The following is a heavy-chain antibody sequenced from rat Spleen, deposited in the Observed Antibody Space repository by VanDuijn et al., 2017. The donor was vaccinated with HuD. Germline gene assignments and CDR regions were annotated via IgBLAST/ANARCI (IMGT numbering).Heavy chain of an antibody. Sequence: EVQLVESDGGLVQPGRSLKLSCTASGFTFSDYYMAWVRQAPTKGLEWVATISYDGSSIDYPDSVRGRFTISRDDAQNTLYLQMNSLRSEDTATYYCTRGNYPGDYFDYWGQGVMVTVSS. CDR2: ISYDGSSI. CDR1: GFTFSDYY. D-gene: IGHD1-4*01. J-gene: IGHJ2*01. CDR3: TRGNYPGDYFDY. V-gene: IGHV5-29*01.